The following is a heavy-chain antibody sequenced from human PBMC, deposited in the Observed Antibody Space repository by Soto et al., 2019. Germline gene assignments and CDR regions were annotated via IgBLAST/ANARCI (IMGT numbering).Heavy chain of an antibody. CDR3: ARHQRGPGGCDY. CDR2: IYYSGST. J-gene: IGHJ4*02. CDR1: GGSISSYY. D-gene: IGHD6-19*01. Sequence: SETLSLTCTVSGGSISSYYWSWIRQPPGKGLEWIGYIYYSGSTNYNPSLKSRVTISVDTSKNQFSLKLSSVTAADTAVYYCARHQRGPGGCDYWGQGTLVTVSS. V-gene: IGHV4-59*08.